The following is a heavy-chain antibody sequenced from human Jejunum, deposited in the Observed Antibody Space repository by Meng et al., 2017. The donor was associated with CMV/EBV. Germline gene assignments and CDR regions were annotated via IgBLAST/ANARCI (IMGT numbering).Heavy chain of an antibody. CDR2: ISGYNGDT. CDR3: ARRGIFGADNDPRYFYGLDV. V-gene: IGHV1-18*01. D-gene: IGHD3-3*01. Sequence: YGSSWVRQAPGQGLEWMGWISGYNGDTNYLQKFQGRVTLSTDKFTSTAYMELRSLTSDDTAVYFCARRGIFGADNDPRYFYGLDVWGQGTTVTVSS. CDR1: YG. J-gene: IGHJ6*02.